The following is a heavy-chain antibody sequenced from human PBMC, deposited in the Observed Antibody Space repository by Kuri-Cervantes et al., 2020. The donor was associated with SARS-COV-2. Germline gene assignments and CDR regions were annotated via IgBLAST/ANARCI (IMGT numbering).Heavy chain of an antibody. CDR2: IYSGGST. Sequence: GESLKISCAASGFTVSSNYMSWVRQAPGKGLEWVSVIYSGGSTYYADSVKGRFTISRDNSKNTLYLQMNSLRAEDTAVYYCAKDLAYGDYAGDYWGQGTLVTVSS. J-gene: IGHJ4*02. V-gene: IGHV3-53*01. CDR1: GFTVSSNY. D-gene: IGHD4-17*01. CDR3: AKDLAYGDYAGDY.